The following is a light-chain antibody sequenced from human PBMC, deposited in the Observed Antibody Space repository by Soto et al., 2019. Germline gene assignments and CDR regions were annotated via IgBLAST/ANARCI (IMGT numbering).Light chain of an antibody. Sequence: DIQMTQSPSTLSAFVGDRVTITCRASQSISRWLARYQQKPGKAPKLLIYDASTLESGGPSRFSGSGSGAEFTLTISSLQPDDFGSYYCQQYNNYPWTFGQGTKVDIK. J-gene: IGKJ1*01. CDR1: QSISRW. CDR2: DAS. V-gene: IGKV1-5*01. CDR3: QQYNNYPWT.